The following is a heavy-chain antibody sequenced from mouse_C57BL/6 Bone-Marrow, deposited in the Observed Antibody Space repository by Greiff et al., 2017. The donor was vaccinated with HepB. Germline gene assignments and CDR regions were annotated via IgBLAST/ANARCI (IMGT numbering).Heavy chain of an antibody. CDR1: VFTFSVYE. CDR2: ISSGSCTI. J-gene: IGHJ2*01. CDR3: ADFDY. V-gene: IGHV5-17*01. Sequence: EVPLVESGGGLVKPGGSLTLSCAASVFTFSVYEMLWVLPAPEQGLAWVAYISSGSCTIYYADTVKGRFTISRDNAKNTLFLQMTSLRSEDTAMYYCADFDYWGQGTTLTVSS.